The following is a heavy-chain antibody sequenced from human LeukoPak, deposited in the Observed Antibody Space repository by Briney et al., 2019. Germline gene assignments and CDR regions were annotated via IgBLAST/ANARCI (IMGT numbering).Heavy chain of an antibody. D-gene: IGHD5-18*01. CDR3: ARETAMVKFDY. Sequence: PSETLSLTCTVSGGSISSSSHYWGWIRQPPGKGLEWVSSISSSSYIYYADSVKGRFTISRDNAKNSLYLQMNSLRAEDTAVYYCARETAMVKFDYWGQGTLVTVSS. V-gene: IGHV3-69-1*01. CDR2: ISSSSYI. J-gene: IGHJ4*02. CDR1: GGSISSSSHY.